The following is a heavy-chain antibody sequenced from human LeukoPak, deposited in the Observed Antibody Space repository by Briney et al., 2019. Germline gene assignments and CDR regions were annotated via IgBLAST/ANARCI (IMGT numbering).Heavy chain of an antibody. CDR1: SGSISSSSNY. V-gene: IGHV4-39*01. Sequence: ASETLSLTCTVSSGSISSSSNYWGWFRQPPGKGLEWIGSIYYSGSTYYSPSLKSRVTISVDTSKNQYSLRLSSVTAADTAVYYCARLFCTNGVCHFDYWGQGTHVTVSS. CDR2: IYYSGST. CDR3: ARLFCTNGVCHFDY. D-gene: IGHD2-8*01. J-gene: IGHJ4*02.